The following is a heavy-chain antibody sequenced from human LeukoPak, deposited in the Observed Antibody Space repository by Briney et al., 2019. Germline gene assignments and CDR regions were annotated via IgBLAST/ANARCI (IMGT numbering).Heavy chain of an antibody. CDR3: ARAIVATNRVYYYYMDV. Sequence: SQTLSLTCAISGDSVSSNSAGWNWIRQSPSRGLEWLGRTYYRFKWYNDYAVSVKSRITINPDTSKNQFSLQLNSVTPEDTAVYYCARAIVATNRVYYYYMDVWGKGTTVTVSS. CDR1: GDSVSSNSAG. D-gene: IGHD5-12*01. V-gene: IGHV6-1*01. CDR2: TYYRFKWYN. J-gene: IGHJ6*03.